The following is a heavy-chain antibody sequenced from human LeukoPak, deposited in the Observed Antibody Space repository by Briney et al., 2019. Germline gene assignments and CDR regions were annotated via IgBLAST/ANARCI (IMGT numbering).Heavy chain of an antibody. J-gene: IGHJ4*02. CDR2: VSNTVTT. CDR3: ARARSYAVSSHFFDY. D-gene: IGHD3-16*01. CDR1: GGSVSSGNFY. V-gene: IGHV4-31*03. Sequence: NTSETLSLTCIVSGGSVSSGNFYWSWIRHRPGRGLEWIGYVSNTVTTSYHPSFKSRASISVDTLKNQLSLRVTSVAAADTAVYHCARARSYAVSSHFFDYWGQGILVTVSS.